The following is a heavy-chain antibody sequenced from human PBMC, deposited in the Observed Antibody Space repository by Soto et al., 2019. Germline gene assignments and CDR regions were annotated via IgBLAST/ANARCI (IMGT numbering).Heavy chain of an antibody. Sequence: ASVKVSCKASGYTFTSYYMHWVRQAPGQGLEWMGIINPSGGSTSYTQKFQGRATMTRDTSTSTVYMEVSSLRSEDTAVYYCARDLIHYGSGATNDFWGQGTLVTVSS. CDR2: INPSGGST. V-gene: IGHV1-46*01. J-gene: IGHJ4*02. CDR1: GYTFTSYY. CDR3: ARDLIHYGSGATNDF. D-gene: IGHD3-10*01.